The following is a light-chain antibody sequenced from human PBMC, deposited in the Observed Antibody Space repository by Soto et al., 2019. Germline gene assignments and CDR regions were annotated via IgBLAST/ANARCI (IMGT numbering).Light chain of an antibody. J-gene: IGKJ1*01. V-gene: IGKV3-20*01. CDR3: QQYGSSPSWT. CDR2: GAS. CDR1: QSVSSSY. Sequence: EIELTQSPGTLSLSQAGGVSLXGKAIQSVSSSYLAWYQQKPGQAPRLLIYGASSRATVIPDRFSGSGSGTDFTLTISRLEPEDFAVYYCQQYGSSPSWTFGQGTKVDIK.